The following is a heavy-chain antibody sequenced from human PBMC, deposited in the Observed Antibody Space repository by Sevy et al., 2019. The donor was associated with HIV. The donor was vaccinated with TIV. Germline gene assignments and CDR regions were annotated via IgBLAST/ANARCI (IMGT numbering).Heavy chain of an antibody. CDR2: ISSNSGYI. CDR1: GFTFSSYR. CDR3: ARAVLEISTWRSDY. J-gene: IGHJ4*02. D-gene: IGHD1-1*01. Sequence: GGSLRLSCAASGFTFSSYRVTWVRQAPGKGLEWVSCISSNSGYINYADSVKGRFTISRDNSKNLLYLQMDSLRAEDTAVYYCARAVLEISTWRSDYWGQGTLVTVSS. V-gene: IGHV3-21*01.